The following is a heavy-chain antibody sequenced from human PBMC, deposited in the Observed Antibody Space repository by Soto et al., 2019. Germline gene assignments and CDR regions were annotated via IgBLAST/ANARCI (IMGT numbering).Heavy chain of an antibody. Sequence: GAPLKISCNGSGYIFTSHWISWVRQMPGKGLEWMGRIDPSDSYTNYSPSFQGRVTISTDKSISTAYLQWDSLKASDTAMYYCVRHPDHYDRDYWGQGTLVTVSS. D-gene: IGHD3-22*01. CDR3: VRHPDHYDRDY. J-gene: IGHJ4*02. V-gene: IGHV5-10-1*01. CDR2: IDPSDSYT. CDR1: GYIFTSHW.